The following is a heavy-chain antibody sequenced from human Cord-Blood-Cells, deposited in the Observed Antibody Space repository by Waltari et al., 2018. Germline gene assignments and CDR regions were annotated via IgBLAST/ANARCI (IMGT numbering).Heavy chain of an antibody. CDR1: GGSFSGYS. J-gene: IGHJ4*02. D-gene: IGHD1-1*01. CDR3: VVRDGYSRDY. V-gene: IGHV4-34*01. CDR2: INHSGST. Sequence: QVQLQQWGAGLLKPSETLSLTCAVYGGSFSGYSWSWIRQPPGKGLEWIGEINHSGSTNYNPSLKSRVTISVDTSKNQFSLKLSSVTAADTAVYYCVVRDGYSRDYWGQGTLVTVSS.